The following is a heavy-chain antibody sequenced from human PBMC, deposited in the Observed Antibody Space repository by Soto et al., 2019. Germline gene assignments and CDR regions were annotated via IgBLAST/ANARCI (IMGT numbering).Heavy chain of an antibody. D-gene: IGHD2-2*01. CDR2: IYHSGGT. J-gene: IGHJ5*02. V-gene: IGHV4-4*02. CDR1: GGSISSSNW. Sequence: QVQLQESGPGLVKPSGTLSLTCAVSGGSISSSNWWSWVRQPPGKGLEWIGEIYHSGGTNYNPSLKSRVTISVDKSKNQFSLKLSSVTAADTAVYYCARDRYCSSTSCYGRRGSWFDPWGQGTLVTVSS. CDR3: ARDRYCSSTSCYGRRGSWFDP.